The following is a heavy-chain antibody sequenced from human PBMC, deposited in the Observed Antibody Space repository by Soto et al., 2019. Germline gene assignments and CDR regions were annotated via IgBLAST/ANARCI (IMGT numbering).Heavy chain of an antibody. CDR3: ARAYDRTVSPARYFDF. J-gene: IGHJ4*02. D-gene: IGHD3-22*01. V-gene: IGHV4-4*02. Sequence: QVQLQESGPGLAKPSGTLSLTCAVSGASISSSDWWTWVRQPPGKGLEWIGEISHSGSTNYSPSLRGRVTISVDNSKNQFSLKLTSVTAADTAVYYCARAYDRTVSPARYFDFWGQGTLVTVSS. CDR1: GASISSSDW. CDR2: ISHSGST.